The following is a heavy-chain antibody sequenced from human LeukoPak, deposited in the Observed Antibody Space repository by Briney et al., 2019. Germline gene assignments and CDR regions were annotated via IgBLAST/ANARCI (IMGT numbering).Heavy chain of an antibody. CDR3: ARRSIVVVPAAWFDP. V-gene: IGHV4-34*01. D-gene: IGHD2-2*01. J-gene: IGHJ5*02. Sequence: SETLSLTCAVYDGSFSGYYWSWIRQPPGKGLEWIGEINHSGSTNYNPSFKSRVTISGDTSKNQFSLKLSSVTAADTAVYYCARRSIVVVPAAWFDPWGQGTPVTVSS. CDR1: DGSFSGYY. CDR2: INHSGST.